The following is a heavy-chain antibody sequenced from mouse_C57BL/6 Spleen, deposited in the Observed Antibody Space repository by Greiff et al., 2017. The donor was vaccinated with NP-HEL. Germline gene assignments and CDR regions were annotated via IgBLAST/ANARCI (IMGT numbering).Heavy chain of an antibody. V-gene: IGHV1-22*01. CDR3: ARDYSFYYFDY. J-gene: IGHJ2*01. Sequence: VHVKQSGPELVKPGASVKMSCKASGYTFTDYNMHWVKQSHGKSLEWIGYINPNNGGTSYNQKFKGKATLTVNKSSSTAYMELRSLTSEDSAVYYCARDYSFYYFDYWGQGTTLTVSS. CDR1: GYTFTDYN. CDR2: INPNNGGT. D-gene: IGHD2-12*01.